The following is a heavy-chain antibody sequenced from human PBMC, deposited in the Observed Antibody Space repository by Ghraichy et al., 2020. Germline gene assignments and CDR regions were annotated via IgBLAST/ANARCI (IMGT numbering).Heavy chain of an antibody. CDR1: GFTLSNYW. D-gene: IGHD3-16*01. CDR3: ARDTWGYFDH. Sequence: GGSLRLSCAASGFTLSNYWMSWVRQAPGKGLDWVANMNQAGSEKFYVDSLKGRFTISRENAKNSLYLEMNSLRAEDTAIYYCARDTWGYFDHWGQGTLVTSSS. CDR2: MNQAGSEK. J-gene: IGHJ4*02. V-gene: IGHV3-7*01.